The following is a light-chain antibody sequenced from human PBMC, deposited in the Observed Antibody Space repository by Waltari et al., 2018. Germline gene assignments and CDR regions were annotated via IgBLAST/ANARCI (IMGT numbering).Light chain of an antibody. V-gene: IGLV3-1*01. CDR2: QDN. CDR3: AAWDNTTFVL. Sequence: SFELTQPPSVSVSPGQTASITCSGGKLAGKSGSWYQHKSGQSPVLLIYQDNMRPSGIPERFSGFNSGNTVTLTISGTQALDEADYYCAAWDNTTFVLFGGGTKVTVL. CDR1: KLAGKS. J-gene: IGLJ2*01.